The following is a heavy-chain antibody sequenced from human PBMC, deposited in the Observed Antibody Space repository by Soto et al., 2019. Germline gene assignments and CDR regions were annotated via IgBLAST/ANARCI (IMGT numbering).Heavy chain of an antibody. V-gene: IGHV1-69*13. CDR1: GGTFSSYA. CDR3: ARREARPHYGMDV. Sequence: ASVKVSCKASGGTFSSYAISWVRQAPGQGLEWMGGIIPIFGTANYAQKFQGRVTITADESTSTAYMELSSLRSEDTAVYYCARREARPHYGMDVWGQGTTVTVSS. D-gene: IGHD6-6*01. CDR2: IIPIFGTA. J-gene: IGHJ6*02.